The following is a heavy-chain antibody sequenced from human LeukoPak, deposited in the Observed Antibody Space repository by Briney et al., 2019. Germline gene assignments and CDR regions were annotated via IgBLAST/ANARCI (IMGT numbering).Heavy chain of an antibody. Sequence: GGSLRLSCSASGFTFSYYAMHWVRPAAGKGLEFVSGISSNGGSTYYADSLKGRFTVSRDNSNNTLYLQMSSLRAEDTAIYYCAKGPTYVSLPYYFDYWGQGTLVTVSS. CDR3: AKGPTYVSLPYYFDY. CDR1: GFTFSYYA. D-gene: IGHD3-10*02. V-gene: IGHV3-64D*09. J-gene: IGHJ4*02. CDR2: ISSNGGST.